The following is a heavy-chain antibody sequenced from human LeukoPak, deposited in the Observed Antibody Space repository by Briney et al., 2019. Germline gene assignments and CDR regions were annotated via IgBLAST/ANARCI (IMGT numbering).Heavy chain of an antibody. Sequence: SETLSLTCTVSGVSISSGGYYWSWIRQHPGKGLEWIGYIYYSGSTYYNPSLKSRVTIPVDASKNQFSLKLSSVTAADTAVYYCASFVDTAMVVFDYWGQGTLVTVSS. V-gene: IGHV4-31*03. CDR1: GVSISSGGYY. D-gene: IGHD5-18*01. J-gene: IGHJ4*02. CDR2: IYYSGST. CDR3: ASFVDTAMVVFDY.